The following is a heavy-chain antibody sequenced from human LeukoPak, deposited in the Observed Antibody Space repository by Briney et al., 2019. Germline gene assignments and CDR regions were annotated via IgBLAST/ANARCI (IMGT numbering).Heavy chain of an antibody. CDR2: MNPNSGNT. D-gene: IGHD4-11*01. CDR1: GYTFTSYD. J-gene: IGHJ6*03. Sequence: ASVKVSCKASGYTFTSYDINWVRQATGQGLEWMGWMNPNSGNTGYAQKFQGRVTITRNTSISTAYMELSSLRSEDTAVYYCARLYSNYSLFYHYYYMDVWGKGTTVTVSS. V-gene: IGHV1-8*03. CDR3: ARLYSNYSLFYHYYYMDV.